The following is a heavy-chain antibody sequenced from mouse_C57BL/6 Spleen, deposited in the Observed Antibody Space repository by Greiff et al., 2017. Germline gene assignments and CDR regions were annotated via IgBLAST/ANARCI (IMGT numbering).Heavy chain of an antibody. V-gene: IGHV5-12*01. CDR3: ARQTGAY. Sequence: EVQLQESGGGLVQPGGSLKLSCAASGFTFSDYYMYWVRQTPEKRLEWVAYISNGGGSTYYPDTVKGRFTISRDNAKNTLYLQMSRLKSEDTAMYYCARQTGAYWGQGTLVTVSA. CDR2: ISNGGGST. J-gene: IGHJ3*01. CDR1: GFTFSDYY. D-gene: IGHD4-1*01.